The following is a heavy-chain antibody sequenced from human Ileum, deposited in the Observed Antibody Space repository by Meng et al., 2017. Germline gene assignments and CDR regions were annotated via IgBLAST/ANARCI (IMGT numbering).Heavy chain of an antibody. Sequence: QVQLQESGPGLVRPSETLSLTFTVSGDSVSSYNYYWSWIRQPPGKGLEWIGYVYYSGHTDCNPSLKSRLSISIDTSKNHFSLKLSSVTAADTAVYYCARTPLYSGSYYFDPWGQGALVTVSS. D-gene: IGHD1-26*01. J-gene: IGHJ4*02. CDR1: GDSVSSYNYY. CDR3: ARTPLYSGSYYFDP. V-gene: IGHV4-61*03. CDR2: VYYSGHT.